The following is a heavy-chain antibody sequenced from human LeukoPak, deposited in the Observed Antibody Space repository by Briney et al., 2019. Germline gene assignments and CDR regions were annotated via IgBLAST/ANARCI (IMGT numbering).Heavy chain of an antibody. J-gene: IGHJ4*02. Sequence: GGSLRLSWTASGXTFGDYTMNWVRQAPGKGLEWVAFVRSKAYGGTTEYAASVKGRFTVSRDDSKSIAYLKMNSLKTKDTAVYYCARTLYYYDSSAFWRWGQGTLVTVSS. CDR3: ARTLYYYDSSAFWR. D-gene: IGHD3-22*01. CDR1: GXTFGDYT. V-gene: IGHV3-49*04. CDR2: VRSKAYGGTT.